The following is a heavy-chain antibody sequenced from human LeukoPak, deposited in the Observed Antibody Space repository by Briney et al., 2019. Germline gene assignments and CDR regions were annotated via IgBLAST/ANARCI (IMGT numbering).Heavy chain of an antibody. CDR3: ARVSIRYSSSWNCP. V-gene: IGHV1-2*06. CDR1: GYTFTGYY. Sequence: ASVKVSCTASGYTFTGYYMHWVRQAPGQGLEWMGRINPNSGGTNYAQKFQGRVTMTRDTSISTAYMELSRLRSDDTAVYYCARVSIRYSSSWNCPWGQGTLVTVSS. D-gene: IGHD6-13*01. J-gene: IGHJ5*02. CDR2: INPNSGGT.